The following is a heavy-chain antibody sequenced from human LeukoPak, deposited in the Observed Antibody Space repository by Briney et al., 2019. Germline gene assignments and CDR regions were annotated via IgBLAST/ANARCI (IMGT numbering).Heavy chain of an antibody. Sequence: GGSLRLSCAASGFTFSNYGLTWVRQAPGRGLEWVSSISGAGTYHAESVKGRFSISRDNYKNTLYLQMSSLRAEDTAVYYCARDPNGNYVGAFDFQRWGQGTLVTVSS. V-gene: IGHV3-23*01. CDR3: ARDPNGNYVGAFDFQR. CDR1: GFTFSNYG. CDR2: ISGAGT. D-gene: IGHD4-17*01. J-gene: IGHJ1*01.